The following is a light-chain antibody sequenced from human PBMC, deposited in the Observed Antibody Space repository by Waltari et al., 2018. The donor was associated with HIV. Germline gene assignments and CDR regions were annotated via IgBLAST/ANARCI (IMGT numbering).Light chain of an antibody. J-gene: IGKJ4*01. CDR3: QQYSNWPLT. CDR1: QSVSAD. V-gene: IGKV3-15*01. Sequence: EIVMTQSPATLSVSPGERATLSCRASQSVSADLAWYQQKPGQAPRLLIYGASTRAAGLPLRFLGTGSGTEFTLTISSVQSEDFAVYYCQQYSNWPLTFGGGTKVEIK. CDR2: GAS.